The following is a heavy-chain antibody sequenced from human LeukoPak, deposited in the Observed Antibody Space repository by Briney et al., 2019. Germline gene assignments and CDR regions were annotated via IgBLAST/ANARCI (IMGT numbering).Heavy chain of an antibody. CDR1: GASTTSYY. Sequence: KPSETLSLTCSVSGASTTSYYWNWIRQAPGKGLEWIGYIYSDGTTSYSPSLRSRVTISIDTSRNQFSLKLSSVTAADAAVYYCARDTRSYDTSGYYYFDYWAREPWSPSPQ. J-gene: IGHJ4*02. D-gene: IGHD3-22*01. CDR2: IYSDGTT. V-gene: IGHV4-59*01. CDR3: ARDTRSYDTSGYYYFDY.